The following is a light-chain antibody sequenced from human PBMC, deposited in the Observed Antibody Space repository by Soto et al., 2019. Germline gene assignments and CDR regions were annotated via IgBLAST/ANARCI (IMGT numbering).Light chain of an antibody. V-gene: IGKV1-9*01. CDR2: AAS. CDR1: QDIGRY. J-gene: IGKJ5*01. CDR3: QQLYRYSS. Sequence: DIQLTQSPSFVSASVGERVTITCRASQDIGRYLAWYQQKPGEAPKLLISAASTLQSGVPPRFSCSGSGTEFTVTISYLLPEDFATYYCQQLYRYSSFGQGTRLETK.